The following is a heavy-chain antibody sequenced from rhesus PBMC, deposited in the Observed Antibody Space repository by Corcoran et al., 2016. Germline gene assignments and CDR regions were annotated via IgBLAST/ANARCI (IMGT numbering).Heavy chain of an antibody. Sequence: QVQLQESGPGLVKPSETLSLTCAVSGGSISGYYYWSWIRQPPGKGLEWIGRIDGSGWSNYLNPSLKSRVTLSVDTSKNQCSLKLSSVTAADTAVDYCASGVVVLTAPPYYWGQGVLVTVSS. J-gene: IGHJ4*01. CDR2: IDGSGWSN. CDR1: GGSISGYYY. CDR3: ASGVVVLTAPPYY. D-gene: IGHD2-15*01. V-gene: IGHV4S14*01.